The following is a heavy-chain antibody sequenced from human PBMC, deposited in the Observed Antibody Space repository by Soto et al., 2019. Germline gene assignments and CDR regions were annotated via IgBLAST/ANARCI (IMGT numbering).Heavy chain of an antibody. D-gene: IGHD6-6*01. CDR2: ISYDGSNK. J-gene: IGHJ4*02. V-gene: IGHV3-30*18. CDR1: GFTFSSYG. CDR3: AKERYSSSSPDFDY. Sequence: QVQLVESGGGVVQPGRSLRLSCAASGFTFSSYGMHWVRQAPGKGLEWVAVISYDGSNKYYADSVKGRFTISRDNSKNTRYLQMNSLRAEDTAVYYCAKERYSSSSPDFDYWGQGTLVTVSS.